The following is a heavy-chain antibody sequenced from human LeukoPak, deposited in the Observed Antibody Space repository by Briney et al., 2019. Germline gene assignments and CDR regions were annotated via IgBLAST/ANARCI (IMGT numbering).Heavy chain of an antibody. CDR1: GGSISSGGHS. D-gene: IGHD3-3*01. CDR2: IYHSGSGST. V-gene: IGHV4-30-2*01. J-gene: IGHJ6*02. Sequence: SEPLSLTCTVSGGSISSGGHSWSWIRQPPGKGLEWIGYIYHSGSGSTYYNPSLKSRVTISIDKSKNQFSLKLNSVTAADTAVYYCARTNDFWSGPTLDVWGQGTTVTVSS. CDR3: ARTNDFWSGPTLDV.